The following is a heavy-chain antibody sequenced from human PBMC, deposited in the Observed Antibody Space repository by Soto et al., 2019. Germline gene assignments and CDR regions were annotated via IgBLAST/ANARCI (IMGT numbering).Heavy chain of an antibody. CDR3: ARDVSDILTGSRYYFDY. CDR2: ISSSSSYI. J-gene: IGHJ4*02. Sequence: EVQLVESGGGLVKPGGSLRLSCAASGFTFSSYSMNWVRQAPGKGLEWVSSISSSSSYIYYADSVKGRFTISRDNAKNXXHLHKNSLGAEDTAVYYCARDVSDILTGSRYYFDYWGQGTLVTVSS. V-gene: IGHV3-21*01. CDR1: GFTFSSYS. D-gene: IGHD3-9*01.